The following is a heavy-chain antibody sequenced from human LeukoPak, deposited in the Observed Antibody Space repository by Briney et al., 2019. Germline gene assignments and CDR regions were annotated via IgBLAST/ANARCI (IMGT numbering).Heavy chain of an antibody. CDR2: IYNGGST. V-gene: IGHV3-53*01. Sequence: GGSLRLSCAASGFTLSNTDMSWVRQAPGKGLEWVSVIYNGGSTYYADSVKGRFTISRDNSKPTLYLQMNSLRAEDTAVYYCARGETSSYDYWGQGTLVTVSS. CDR1: GFTLSNTD. D-gene: IGHD2-2*01. J-gene: IGHJ4*02. CDR3: ARGETSSYDY.